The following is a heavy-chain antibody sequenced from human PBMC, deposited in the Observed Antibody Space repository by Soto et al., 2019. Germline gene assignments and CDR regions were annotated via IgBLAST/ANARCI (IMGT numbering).Heavy chain of an antibody. J-gene: IGHJ4*02. Sequence: GSLRLSCATSGFTVSSNHMSWVRQAPGKGLEWVSAISGSGGSTYYADSVKGRFTISRDNSKNTLYLQMNSLRAEDTAVYYCALSTGECSGGSCYSLQYYFDYWGQGTLVTVS. CDR1: GFTVSSNH. CDR2: ISGSGGST. CDR3: ALSTGECSGGSCYSLQYYFDY. D-gene: IGHD2-15*01. V-gene: IGHV3-23*01.